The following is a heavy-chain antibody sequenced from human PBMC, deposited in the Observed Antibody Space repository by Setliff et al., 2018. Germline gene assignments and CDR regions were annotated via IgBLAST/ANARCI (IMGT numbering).Heavy chain of an antibody. CDR3: ARSPSSGAYWNPRPFYSDY. CDR1: GASITSGGFY. J-gene: IGHJ4*02. Sequence: SETLSLTCSVSGASITSGGFYWTWIRQPAGKGLEWIGHISPSGSTTYNPSVKGRVTISLDTSKNHFYLKLDSVTAADTALYYCARSPSSGAYWNPRPFYSDYWARGTLVTVSS. CDR2: ISPSGST. V-gene: IGHV4-61*09. D-gene: IGHD1-26*01.